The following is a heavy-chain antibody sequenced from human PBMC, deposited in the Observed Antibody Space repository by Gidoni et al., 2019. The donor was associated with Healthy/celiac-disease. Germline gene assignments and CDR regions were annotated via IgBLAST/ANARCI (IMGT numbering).Heavy chain of an antibody. Sequence: QVQLQESGPGLVKPSQTLSLTCTVSGGSISSGSYYWSWIRQPAGKGLEWIGRIYTSGSTNYNPSLKSRVTISGDTSKNQFSLKLSSVTAADTAVYYCAREYNWNDRHAFDIWGQGTMVTVSS. CDR2: IYTSGST. V-gene: IGHV4-61*02. CDR3: AREYNWNDRHAFDI. D-gene: IGHD1-1*01. CDR1: GGSISSGSYY. J-gene: IGHJ3*02.